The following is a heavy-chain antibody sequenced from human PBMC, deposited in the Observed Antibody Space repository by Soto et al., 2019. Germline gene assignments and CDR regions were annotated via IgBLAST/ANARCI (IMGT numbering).Heavy chain of an antibody. CDR1: GGTFSSYA. CDR3: ARIGVPLGYYYGMDV. CDR2: IIPIFGTA. D-gene: IGHD3-3*01. J-gene: IGHJ6*02. Sequence: SVKVSCKASGGTFSSYAISWVRQAPGQGLEWMGGIIPIFGTANYAQKFQGRVTITADESTSTAYMELSSLRSEDTAVYYCARIGVPLGYYYGMDVWGQGTTVTVSS. V-gene: IGHV1-69*13.